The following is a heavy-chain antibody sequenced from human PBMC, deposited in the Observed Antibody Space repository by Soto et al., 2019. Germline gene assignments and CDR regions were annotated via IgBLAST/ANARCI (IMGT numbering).Heavy chain of an antibody. J-gene: IGHJ6*03. V-gene: IGHV4-59*01. CDR2: IYYSGSP. CDR1: GGSISNFF. Sequence: PSETMSLTCTVLGGSISNFFWSRILQPQGKGLEWIGYIYYSGSPNNNPPLKRRVTISVDTSKNHFSLKLSSVTAADTALYYWGGYDYYYYYLDVWGKGTTVTVSS. CDR3: GGYDYYYYYLDV. D-gene: IGHD6-13*01.